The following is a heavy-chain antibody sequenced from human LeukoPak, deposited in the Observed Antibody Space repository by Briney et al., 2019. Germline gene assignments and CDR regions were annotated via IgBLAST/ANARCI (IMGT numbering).Heavy chain of an antibody. D-gene: IGHD3-10*02. CDR3: AELGITMIGGV. V-gene: IGHV3-7*01. Sequence: PGGSLRLSCAASGFTFSTYYMSWVRQAPGTGLEWVANINQDGSEKYYVDSVKGRFTISRDNAKNSLYLQMNSLRAEDTAVYYCAELGITMIGGVWGRGTTVTISS. J-gene: IGHJ6*04. CDR2: INQDGSEK. CDR1: GFTFSTYY.